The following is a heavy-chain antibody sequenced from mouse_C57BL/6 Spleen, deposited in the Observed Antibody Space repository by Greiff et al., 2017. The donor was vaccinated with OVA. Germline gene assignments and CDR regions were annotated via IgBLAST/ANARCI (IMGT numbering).Heavy chain of an antibody. J-gene: IGHJ1*03. V-gene: IGHV1-26*01. CDR3: SCSSGYFDV. Sequence: VQLQQSGPELVKPGASVKISCKASGYTFTDYYMNWVKQSHGKSLEWIGDINPNNGGTSYNQKFKGKATLTVDKSSSTAYMELRSLTSEDSAVYYRSCSSGYFDVWGTGTTVTVSS. D-gene: IGHD1-1*01. CDR1: GYTFTDYY. CDR2: INPNNGGT.